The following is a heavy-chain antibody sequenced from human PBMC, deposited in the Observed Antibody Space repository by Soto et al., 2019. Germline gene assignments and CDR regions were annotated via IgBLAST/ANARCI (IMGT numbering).Heavy chain of an antibody. D-gene: IGHD3-10*01. CDR3: ARVYRSRYYYGSGINHACDI. Sequence: ASVKVSCKASGYTFTSYDINWVRQATGQGLEWMGWMNPNSGNTGYAQKFQGRVTMTRNTSISTAYMELSSLRSEDTAVYYCARVYRSRYYYGSGINHACDIWGQGTMVTGSS. J-gene: IGHJ3*02. CDR1: GYTFTSYD. CDR2: MNPNSGNT. V-gene: IGHV1-8*01.